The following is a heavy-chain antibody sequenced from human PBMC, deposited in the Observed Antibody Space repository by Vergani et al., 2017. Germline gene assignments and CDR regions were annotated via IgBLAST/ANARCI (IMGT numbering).Heavy chain of an antibody. CDR1: GFSFSSFG. Sequence: VQLVESGGGVVQPGRSLRLSCAASGFSFSSFGFHWVRQAPGKGLEWVSYISSSSSTKYYAEPVKGRFAISRDNAKNSLYLQMNSLRAEDTAVYYCARAAFYYDSSVYYSVVDYWGQGTLVTVSS. D-gene: IGHD3-22*01. V-gene: IGHV3-48*01. CDR3: ARAAFYYDSSVYYSVVDY. J-gene: IGHJ4*02. CDR2: ISSSSSTK.